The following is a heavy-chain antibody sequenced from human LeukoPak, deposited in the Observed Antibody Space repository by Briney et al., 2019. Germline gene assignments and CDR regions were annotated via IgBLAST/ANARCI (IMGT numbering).Heavy chain of an antibody. Sequence: HPSVTLSLTCTVSGDSVTSGTFYWAWLRQPPGKGLEWIATVYYTGSTYYNPSLKSRVTISMDTSKNQFSLDLRTVVAPDTAVYYCARHSGSGSLSRPFDPWGQGTLVTVSS. J-gene: IGHJ5*02. CDR3: ARHSGSGSLSRPFDP. V-gene: IGHV4-39*01. CDR2: VYYTGST. D-gene: IGHD3-10*01. CDR1: GDSVTSGTFY.